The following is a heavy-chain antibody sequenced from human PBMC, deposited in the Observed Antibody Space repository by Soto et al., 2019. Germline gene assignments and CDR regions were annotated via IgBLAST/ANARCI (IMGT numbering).Heavy chain of an antibody. CDR3: ARETITFGGVIVKTEGYYYYGMDV. V-gene: IGHV1-2*04. J-gene: IGHJ6*02. D-gene: IGHD3-16*02. CDR2: INPNSGGT. CDR1: GYTFTGYY. Sequence: ASVKVSCKASGYTFTGYYMHWVRQAPGQGLEWMGWINPNSGGTNYAQKFQGWVTMTRDTSISTAYMELSRLRSDDTAVYYCARETITFGGVIVKTEGYYYYGMDVWGQGTTVTVPS.